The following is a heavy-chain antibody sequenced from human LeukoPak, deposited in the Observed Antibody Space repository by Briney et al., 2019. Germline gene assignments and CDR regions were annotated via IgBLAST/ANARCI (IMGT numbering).Heavy chain of an antibody. J-gene: IGHJ4*02. CDR1: GGSISSYY. D-gene: IGHD6-19*01. CDR2: IYYSGST. CDR3: ARHRPPPGIAVAPPYFDY. Sequence: SETLSLTCTVSGGSISSYYWSWIRQPPGKGLEWIGYIYYSGSTNYNPSLKSRVTISVDTSKNQFSLKLSSVTAADTAVYYCARHRPPPGIAVAPPYFDYWGQGTLVTVSS. V-gene: IGHV4-59*08.